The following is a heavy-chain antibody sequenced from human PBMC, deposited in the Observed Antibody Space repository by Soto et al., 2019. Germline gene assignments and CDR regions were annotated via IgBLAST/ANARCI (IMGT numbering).Heavy chain of an antibody. CDR2: ISGSGGIT. V-gene: IGHV3-23*01. CDR1: GFTFSSYA. Sequence: EVQLLESGGGLVQPGGSLRLSCAASGFTFSSYAMSWVRQAPGKGREWVSAISGSGGITYYADSVKGRFTISRDNSKNTLYLQMNSLRAEDTAVYYCARDFGVVSGWFDPWGQGTLVTVSS. D-gene: IGHD3-3*01. CDR3: ARDFGVVSGWFDP. J-gene: IGHJ5*02.